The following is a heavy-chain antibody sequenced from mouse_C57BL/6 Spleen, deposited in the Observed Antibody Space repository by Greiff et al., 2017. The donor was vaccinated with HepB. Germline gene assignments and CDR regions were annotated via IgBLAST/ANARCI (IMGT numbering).Heavy chain of an antibody. CDR3: ARGLYDYAFAY. CDR2: ISYDGSN. Sequence: DVKLQESGPGLVKPSQSLSLTCSVTGYSITSGYYWNWIRQFPGNKLEWMGYISYDGSNNYNPSLKNRISITRDTSKNQFFLKLNSVTTEDTATYYCARGLYDYAFAYWGQGTLVTVSA. J-gene: IGHJ3*01. CDR1: GYSITSGYY. V-gene: IGHV3-6*01. D-gene: IGHD2-4*01.